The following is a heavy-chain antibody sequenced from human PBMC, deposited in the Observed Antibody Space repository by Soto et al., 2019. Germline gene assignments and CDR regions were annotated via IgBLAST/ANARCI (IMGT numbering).Heavy chain of an antibody. CDR1: GYTFTSYY. Sequence: QVQMVQSGAEVKKSGASVKVSCKASGYTFTSYYMHWVRQAPGQGLEWMGIINPSGGSTSYAQKFQGRVTMTRDTSTSSVYMELSSLRSEDTAVYYCARDVRRPSGKVPNYFDFWGPGTLVTVSS. J-gene: IGHJ4*02. CDR2: INPSGGST. D-gene: IGHD3-10*01. V-gene: IGHV1-46*01. CDR3: ARDVRRPSGKVPNYFDF.